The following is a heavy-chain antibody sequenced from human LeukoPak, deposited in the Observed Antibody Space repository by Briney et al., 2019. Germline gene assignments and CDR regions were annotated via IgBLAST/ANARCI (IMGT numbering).Heavy chain of an antibody. CDR1: GFTFSSHW. V-gene: IGHV3-7*03. CDR3: ERAGYGGALDY. Sequence: QPGGSLRLSCVAPGFTFSSHWMGWVRQAPGKGLEWVANINQHGSEKYYVDSMKGRFAISRDNARNSMYLQLNSLRAKDTAVYYCERAGYGGALDYWGQGTLVTVSS. CDR2: INQHGSEK. D-gene: IGHD4-23*01. J-gene: IGHJ4*02.